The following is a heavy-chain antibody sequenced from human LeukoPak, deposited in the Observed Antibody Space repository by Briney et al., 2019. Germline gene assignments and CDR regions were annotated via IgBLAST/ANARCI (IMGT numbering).Heavy chain of an antibody. D-gene: IGHD2-8*01. V-gene: IGHV4-30-2*01. CDR2: IYQSAYT. CDR3: ARAPSACVNGVCAYYFDY. Sequence: PSETLSLTCTVSGGSISSSSYFWSWIRQPPGKGLEWIGYIYQSAYTYYNPSLKSRVTISVDRSKNHFSLNLSSVTAADTAVYYCARAPSACVNGVCAYYFDYWGQGTLVTVSS. J-gene: IGHJ4*02. CDR1: GGSISSSSYF.